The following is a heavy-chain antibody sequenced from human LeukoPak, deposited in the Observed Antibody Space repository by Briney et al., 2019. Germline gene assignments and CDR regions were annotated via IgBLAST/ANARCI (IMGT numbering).Heavy chain of an antibody. Sequence: GESLKISCKGSGYSFTSYWIGWVRPMPGKGLEWMGIIYPGDSDTRYSPSFQGQVTISADKSISTAYLQWSSLKASDTAMYYCARHKIYYDSSGYYQNYYYYYMDVWGKGTTVTVS. D-gene: IGHD3-22*01. J-gene: IGHJ6*03. V-gene: IGHV5-51*01. CDR2: IYPGDSDT. CDR3: ARHKIYYDSSGYYQNYYYYYMDV. CDR1: GYSFTSYW.